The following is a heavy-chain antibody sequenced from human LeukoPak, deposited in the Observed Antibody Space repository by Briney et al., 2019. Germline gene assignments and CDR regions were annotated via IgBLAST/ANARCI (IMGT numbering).Heavy chain of an antibody. J-gene: IGHJ3*02. CDR1: GGSISGFY. V-gene: IGHV4-59*01. Sequence: SETLSLTCTVSGGSISGFYWSWIRKPPGKGLEWVGYISNSGITNYNPSLKSRVTISVDTSKNQFSLKLSSVTAADTAVYYCARTASPVSLWLSTVVTPRDAFDIWGQGTMVTVSS. CDR2: ISNSGIT. CDR3: ARTASPVSLWLSTVVTPRDAFDI. D-gene: IGHD4-23*01.